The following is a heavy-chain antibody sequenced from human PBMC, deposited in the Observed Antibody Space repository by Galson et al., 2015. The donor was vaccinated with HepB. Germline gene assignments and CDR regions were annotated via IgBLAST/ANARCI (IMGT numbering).Heavy chain of an antibody. CDR2: ISVYNGNT. CDR3: ARDKGTVAGYIGL. J-gene: IGHJ5*02. V-gene: IGHV1-18*04. D-gene: IGHD6-19*01. CDR1: GYTFTNYG. Sequence: SVKVSCKASGYTFTNYGISWVRQAPGQGLEWMGWISVYNGNTEYAQNLQGRVTMTTDTSTSAAYMELRSLRSDDTAVCYCARDKGTVAGYIGLWGQGTLVTVSS.